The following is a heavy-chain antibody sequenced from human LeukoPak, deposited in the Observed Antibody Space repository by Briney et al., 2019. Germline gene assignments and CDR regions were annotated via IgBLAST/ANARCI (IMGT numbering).Heavy chain of an antibody. CDR1: GFTFSSYW. J-gene: IGHJ6*02. CDR3: ARGCPTTVTYYYYGMDV. Sequence: GGSLRLSCAASGFTFSSYWMHWVRQAPGKGLVWVSRINSDGSSTSYADSVKGRFTISRDNAKNTLYLQMNSLRAEDTAVYYCARGCPTTVTYYYYGMDVWGQGTTVTVSS. V-gene: IGHV3-74*01. D-gene: IGHD4-17*01. CDR2: INSDGSST.